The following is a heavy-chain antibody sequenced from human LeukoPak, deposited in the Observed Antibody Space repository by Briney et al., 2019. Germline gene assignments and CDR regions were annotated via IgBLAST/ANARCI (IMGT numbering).Heavy chain of an antibody. J-gene: IGHJ5*02. CDR3: ARVGSNDWYAWFDP. D-gene: IGHD3-9*01. V-gene: IGHV4-39*02. CDR1: GASLSRCGYY. CDR2: IRYGVST. Sequence: SSETHNRTCPVSGASLSRCGYYWDWIRQPPGKGLEWIGNIRYGVSTYYNPSLKSRVTISVDTSKNHFSLSLSSVTAADTAVYYCARVGSNDWYAWFDP.